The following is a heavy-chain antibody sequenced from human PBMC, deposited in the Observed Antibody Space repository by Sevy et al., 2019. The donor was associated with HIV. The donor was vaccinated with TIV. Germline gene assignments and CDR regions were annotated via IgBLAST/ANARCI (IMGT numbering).Heavy chain of an antibody. CDR1: GGSISSGDYY. V-gene: IGHV4-30-4*01. CDR2: IYYSGTT. CDR3: ARLWGTTFDY. Sequence: SETLSLTCTVSGGSISSGDYYWTWIRQSPGKGLEWIGYIYYSGTTYYNPSLKSRVTISVDTSKNHFSLRLSSVTAADTAIYFCARLWGTTFDYWGQGTLVTVSS. D-gene: IGHD3-16*01. J-gene: IGHJ4*02.